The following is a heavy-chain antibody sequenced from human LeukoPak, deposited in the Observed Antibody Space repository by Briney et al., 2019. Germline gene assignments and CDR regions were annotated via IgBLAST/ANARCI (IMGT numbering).Heavy chain of an antibody. Sequence: GGSLRLSCAASGFTFSSYTMSWVRQAPGKGLEWISTITTSDGNTYYADSVKGRFTVSRDNSKNTLFLQMNSLRAEDTAVYYCAKDGGLWVSAHWGDSWGRGTLVTVSS. V-gene: IGHV3-23*01. J-gene: IGHJ4*02. CDR1: GFTFSSYT. D-gene: IGHD7-27*01. CDR2: ITTSDGNT. CDR3: AKDGGLWVSAHWGDS.